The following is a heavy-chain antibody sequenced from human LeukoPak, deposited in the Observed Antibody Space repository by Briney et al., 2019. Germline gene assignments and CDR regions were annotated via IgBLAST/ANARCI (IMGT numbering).Heavy chain of an antibody. CDR2: IWYDGSNK. CDR1: GFTFSSYG. J-gene: IGHJ4*02. Sequence: PGRSLRLSCAASGFTFSSYGMHWVRQAPGKGLEWVAVIWYDGSNKYYVDSVKGRFTISRDNSKNTLYLQMNSLRAEDTAVYYCARGGITGTKYYFDYWGQGTLVTVSS. D-gene: IGHD1-20*01. CDR3: ARGGITGTKYYFDY. V-gene: IGHV3-33*01.